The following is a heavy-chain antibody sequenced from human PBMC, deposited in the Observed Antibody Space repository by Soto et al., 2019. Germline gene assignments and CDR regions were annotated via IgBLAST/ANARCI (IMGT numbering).Heavy chain of an antibody. Sequence: SVKVSCKASGCTFISYAISWVRQAPGQGLEWMGGIIPIFGTANYAQKFQGRVTITADESTSTAYMELSSLRSEDTAVYYCARGAGATRGGYYYEYGMDVWGQGTTVTVSS. CDR3: ARGAGATRGGYYYEYGMDV. V-gene: IGHV1-69*13. J-gene: IGHJ6*02. CDR1: GCTFISYA. D-gene: IGHD1-26*01. CDR2: IIPIFGTA.